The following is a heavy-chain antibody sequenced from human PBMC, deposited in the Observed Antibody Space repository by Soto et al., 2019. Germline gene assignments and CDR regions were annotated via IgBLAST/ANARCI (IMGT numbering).Heavy chain of an antibody. CDR1: GGSISSGDYY. D-gene: IGHD1-1*01. J-gene: IGHJ6*02. CDR3: ARDRTIRTTSGDYYYYGMDV. CDR2: IHHTGNT. V-gene: IGHV4-61*08. Sequence: SETLSLTCTVSGGSISSGDYYWSWIRQPPGKGLEKIGYIHHTGNTKYNPSLDSRVTISVDTSKNQFSLNLSSVTAADTAVYYCARDRTIRTTSGDYYYYGMDVWGQGTTVTVSS.